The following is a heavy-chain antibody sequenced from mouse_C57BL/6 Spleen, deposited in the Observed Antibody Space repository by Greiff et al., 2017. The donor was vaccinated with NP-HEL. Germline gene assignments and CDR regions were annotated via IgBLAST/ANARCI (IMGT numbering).Heavy chain of an antibody. J-gene: IGHJ2*01. CDR1: GYTFTDYY. V-gene: IGHV1-26*01. CDR2: INPNNGGT. D-gene: IGHD2-4*01. CDR3: ASDYDLDY. Sequence: EVQLQQSGPELVKPGASVKISCKASGYTFTDYYMNWVKQSHGKSLEWIGDINPNNGGTSYNQKFKGKATLTVDKSSSTAYMELRSLTSEDSAVYYCASDYDLDYWGQSTTLTVSS.